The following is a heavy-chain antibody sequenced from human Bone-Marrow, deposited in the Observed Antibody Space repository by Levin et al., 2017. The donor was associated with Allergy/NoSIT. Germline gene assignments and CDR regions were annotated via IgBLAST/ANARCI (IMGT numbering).Heavy chain of an antibody. Sequence: ASVKVSCKASGYPFAAFYIHWVRQAPGQGLEWMGWVNPISGHTKYSWSFQDRVTMTGDTSSNTAYMELTSLRSDDTAVYYCARERNKDFDYWGQGTLVPVSS. CDR2: VNPISGHT. CDR1: GYPFAAFY. CDR3: ARERNKDFDY. D-gene: IGHD2/OR15-2a*01. V-gene: IGHV1-2*02. J-gene: IGHJ4*02.